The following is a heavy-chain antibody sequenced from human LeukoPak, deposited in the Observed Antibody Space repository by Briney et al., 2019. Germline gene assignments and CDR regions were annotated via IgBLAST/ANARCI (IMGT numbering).Heavy chain of an antibody. V-gene: IGHV4-4*09. D-gene: IGHD3-16*01. CDR1: GGYLSSHY. CDR3: ARGRGPLRVEFGD. CDR2: IFSGGST. Sequence: SETLSLTCNVSGGYLSSHYCSWIRQAPGKGLEWIGFIFSGGSTNYNPSLKSRVSISMDTSQNQFSLKLTSVTAADTAVYYCARGRGPLRVEFGDWGQGALVTVSS. J-gene: IGHJ4*02.